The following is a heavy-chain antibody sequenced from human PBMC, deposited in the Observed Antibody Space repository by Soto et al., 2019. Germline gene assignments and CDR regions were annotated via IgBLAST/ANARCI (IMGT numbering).Heavy chain of an antibody. CDR2: ISWNSGTM. J-gene: IGHJ6*03. V-gene: IGHV3-9*01. Sequence: DVQLVESGGGLVQPGRSLRLSCAASGFSFDEYAMHWVRQAPGKGLEWVSGISWNSGTMGYGDSVKGRFTISRDNAKNSLYLQMNSLRAEDTALYYCAKGFCSSTRCLTYSYMDVWGKGTTVTASS. CDR3: AKGFCSSTRCLTYSYMDV. D-gene: IGHD2-2*01. CDR1: GFSFDEYA.